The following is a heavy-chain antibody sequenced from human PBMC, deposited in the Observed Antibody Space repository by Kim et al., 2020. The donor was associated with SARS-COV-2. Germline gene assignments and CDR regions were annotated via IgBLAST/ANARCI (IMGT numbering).Heavy chain of an antibody. CDR3: ARDLRFGELFQMAPNYYYGMDV. CDR2: IYYSGST. V-gene: IGHV4-31*03. CDR1: GGSISSGGYY. D-gene: IGHD3-10*01. J-gene: IGHJ6*02. Sequence: SETLSLTCTVSGGSISSGGYYWSWIRQHPGKGLEWIGYIYYSGSTYYNPSLKSRVTISVDTSKNQFSLKLSSVTAADTAVYYCARDLRFGELFQMAPNYYYGMDVWGQGTTVTVSS.